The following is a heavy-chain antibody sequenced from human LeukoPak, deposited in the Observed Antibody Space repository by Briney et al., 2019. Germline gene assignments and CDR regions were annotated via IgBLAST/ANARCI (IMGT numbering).Heavy chain of an antibody. V-gene: IGHV4-34*01. CDR3: ARGPGRSYYDSSGYYP. D-gene: IGHD3-22*01. J-gene: IGHJ5*02. Sequence: SETLSLTCAVYGGSFSGYYWSWIRQPPGKGLEWIGEINHSGSTNYNPSLKSRVTISVDTSKNQFSLKLSSVTAADTAVYYCARGPGRSYYDSSGYYPWGQGTLVTVSS. CDR2: INHSGST. CDR1: GGSFSGYY.